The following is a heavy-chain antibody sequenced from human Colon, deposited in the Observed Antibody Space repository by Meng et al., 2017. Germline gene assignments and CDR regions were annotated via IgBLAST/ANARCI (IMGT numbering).Heavy chain of an antibody. CDR2: TSGSGGNT. Sequence: EVYLLESGGGVVHPGGFLRLPCVTVGFTCGCYAMTGFRQALGKGLQWSSDTSGSGGNTYYADHVKGRFSISRDHIKNTVYLQMDSLRAEDTAVYYCAKGSNYGDYSYFDYWGQGTLVTVSS. J-gene: IGHJ4*02. CDR1: GFTCGCYA. CDR3: AKGSNYGDYSYFDY. V-gene: IGHV3-23*01. D-gene: IGHD4-17*01.